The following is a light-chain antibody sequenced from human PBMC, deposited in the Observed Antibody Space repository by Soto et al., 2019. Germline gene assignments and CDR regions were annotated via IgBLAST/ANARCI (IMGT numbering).Light chain of an antibody. CDR2: AAS. CDR3: QKYNSVPLT. J-gene: IGKJ4*01. V-gene: IGKV1-27*01. Sequence: DIQMTQSPSSLSASVGDRVTITCRASQGISNYLAWYQQKPGKVPKLLIYAASTLQSGVPSRFSGSGSGTDFTLTISRLQPEDVATYYCQKYNSVPLTCGGGTKGDIK. CDR1: QGISNY.